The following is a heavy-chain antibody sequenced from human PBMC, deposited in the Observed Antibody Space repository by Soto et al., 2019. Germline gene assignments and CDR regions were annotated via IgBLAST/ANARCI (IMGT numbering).Heavy chain of an antibody. CDR1: GFTFSTYA. CDR3: AKDRPRRNSGYFFDD. Sequence: EVQLLESGGKLVQPGGSLTLSCAASGFTFSTYAMAWVRQAPGKGLEWVSGVSASGLNTDYADPVKGRFYISRDNSKNTVSLHMNSLRAEATALYYCAKDRPRRNSGYFFDDWGQGTPVTVSS. J-gene: IGHJ4*02. V-gene: IGHV3-23*01. D-gene: IGHD1-7*01. CDR2: VSASGLNT.